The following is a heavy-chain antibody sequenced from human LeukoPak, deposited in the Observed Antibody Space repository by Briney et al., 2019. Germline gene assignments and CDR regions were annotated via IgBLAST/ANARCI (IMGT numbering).Heavy chain of an antibody. V-gene: IGHV4-34*01. CDR3: ARGGISMVRGVTLYYYYYGMDV. Sequence: SETLSLTCAVYGGSFSGYYWSWIRQPPGKGLECIGEINHSGSTNYNPSLKSRVTISVDTSKNQFSLKLSSVTAADTAVYYCARGGISMVRGVTLYYYYYGMDVWGKGTTVTVSS. CDR2: INHSGST. J-gene: IGHJ6*04. CDR1: GGSFSGYY. D-gene: IGHD3-10*01.